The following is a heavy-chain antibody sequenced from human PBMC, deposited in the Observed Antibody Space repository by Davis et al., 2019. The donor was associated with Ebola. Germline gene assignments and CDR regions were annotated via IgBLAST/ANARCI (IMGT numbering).Heavy chain of an antibody. CDR2: FGAAGDT. V-gene: IGHV3-13*01. CDR3: ARAGFGSTWFDC. CDR1: GFTFRSYD. D-gene: IGHD6-13*01. J-gene: IGHJ5*01. Sequence: PGGSLRLSCAASGFTFRSYDMHWVRQATGKGLEWVSAFGAAGDTYYPVSVKGRFTISRENAKNSLYLQMNSPRAEDTAVYYCARAGFGSTWFDCWGQGILVTVSS.